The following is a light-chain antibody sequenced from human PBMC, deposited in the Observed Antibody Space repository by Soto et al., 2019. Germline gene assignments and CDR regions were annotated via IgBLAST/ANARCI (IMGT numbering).Light chain of an antibody. J-gene: IGKJ1*01. V-gene: IGKV3-20*01. CDR2: GAS. CDR3: QQYGSSPRPAWT. Sequence: EIVMTQSPATLSVSPGERATLSCRASQSVSSSYLAWYQQKPGQAPRLLIYGASSRATGIPDRFSGSGSGTDFTLTISRLEPEDFAVYYCQQYGSSPRPAWTFGQGTKVDIK. CDR1: QSVSSSY.